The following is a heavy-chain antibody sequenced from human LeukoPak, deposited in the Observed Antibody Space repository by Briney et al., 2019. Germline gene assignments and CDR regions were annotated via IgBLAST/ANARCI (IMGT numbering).Heavy chain of an antibody. Sequence: ASVKVSCKVSGYTLTELSMHRVRQAPGKGLEWMGGFDPEDGETIYAQKFQGRVTMTEDTSTDTAYMELSSLRSEDTAVYYCATAPIFGRRYYYYGMDVWGQGTTVTVSS. J-gene: IGHJ6*02. CDR2: FDPEDGET. V-gene: IGHV1-24*01. CDR3: ATAPIFGRRYYYYGMDV. D-gene: IGHD3-3*01. CDR1: GYTLTELS.